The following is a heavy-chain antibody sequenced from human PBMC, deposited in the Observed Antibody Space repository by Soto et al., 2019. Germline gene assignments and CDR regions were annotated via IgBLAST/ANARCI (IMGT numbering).Heavy chain of an antibody. D-gene: IGHD3-3*01. CDR2: IYPGDSDI. J-gene: IGHJ5*02. CDR3: ARLDLWTGSRGQGGWFDP. V-gene: IGHV5-51*01. Sequence: GESLKISCETSGYSFTNYWIAWVRQMPGKGLEWMGIIYPGDSDIRYSPSFQGQVTVSADKSISTAYLQWSSLKASDTAMYYCARLDLWTGSRGQGGWFDPWGQGTLVTVSS. CDR1: GYSFTNYW.